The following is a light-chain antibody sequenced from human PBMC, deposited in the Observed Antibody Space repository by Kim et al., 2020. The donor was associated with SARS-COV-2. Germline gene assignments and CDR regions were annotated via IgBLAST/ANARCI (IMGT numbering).Light chain of an antibody. V-gene: IGLV3-19*01. CDR2: DKN. Sequence: ALGQTARITCQGDSLRSYYASWYQQKPGQAPVLVIYDKNNRPSGIPDRFSGSRSGNTASLTITGAQAEDEADYYCNSRDSSGNHWVFGGGTQLTVL. J-gene: IGLJ3*02. CDR1: SLRSYY. CDR3: NSRDSSGNHWV.